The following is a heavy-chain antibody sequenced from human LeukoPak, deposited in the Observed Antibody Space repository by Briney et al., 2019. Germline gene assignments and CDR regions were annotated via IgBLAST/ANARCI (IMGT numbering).Heavy chain of an antibody. D-gene: IGHD1-26*01. V-gene: IGHV1-18*03. CDR2: INTYNGNT. J-gene: IGHJ3*01. Sequence: ASVTVSCKASGYTFTSYGITWVRQAPGQGLEWMGWINTYNGNTNYAQKLQGRVTMAIDTSTSTAYMELRSLRSDDMAVYYCARGGSYSDDAFDFWGQGTIVTVSS. CDR3: ARGGSYSDDAFDF. CDR1: GYTFTSYG.